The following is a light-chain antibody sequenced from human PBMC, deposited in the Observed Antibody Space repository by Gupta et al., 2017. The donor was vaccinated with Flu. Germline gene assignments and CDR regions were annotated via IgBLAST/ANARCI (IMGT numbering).Light chain of an antibody. Sequence: TSSDVGSDKYVFWYQRHPGKVPKLIICEVSGRPSGISDRFSGSKSGNTASLTISGLQAEDEADYFCSSYTRSNTLLFGGGTKVTVL. CDR1: SSDVGSDKY. CDR2: EVS. J-gene: IGLJ3*02. CDR3: SSYTRSNTLL. V-gene: IGLV2-14*03.